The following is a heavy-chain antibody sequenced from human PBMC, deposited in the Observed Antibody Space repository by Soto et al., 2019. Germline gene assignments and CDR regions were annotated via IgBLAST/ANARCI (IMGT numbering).Heavy chain of an antibody. CDR1: GFTFSSYS. CDR2: IGSSSSYI. V-gene: IGHV3-21*01. D-gene: IGHD2-2*02. Sequence: LRLSCAAYGFTFSSYSMNWVRQAPWKGLEWVSCIGSSSSYIYYADSVKGRFTISRDNAKNSLYLQMNSLRAEDTAVYYCARDQAGGYCSSTSCYRSYYYYGMDVWGQGTTVTVSS. CDR3: ARDQAGGYCSSTSCYRSYYYYGMDV. J-gene: IGHJ6*02.